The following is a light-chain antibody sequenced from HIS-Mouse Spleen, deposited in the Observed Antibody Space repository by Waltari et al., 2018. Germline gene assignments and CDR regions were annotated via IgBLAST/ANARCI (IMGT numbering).Light chain of an antibody. CDR2: EDS. CDR1: ALPKKY. V-gene: IGLV3-10*01. CDR3: YSTDSSGNHRV. J-gene: IGLJ2*01. Sequence: SYELTQPPSVSVSPGQTARITCSGEALPKKYAYWYQQKTGQAPVLVIDEDSKRPSGIPEGFAGSSSGTMATLTISGAQVEDEADYYCYSTDSSGNHRVFGGGTKLTVL.